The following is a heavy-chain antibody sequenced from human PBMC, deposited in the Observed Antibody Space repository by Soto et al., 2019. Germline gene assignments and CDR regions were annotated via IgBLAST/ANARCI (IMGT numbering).Heavy chain of an antibody. CDR2: IYYSGST. CDR3: ARGVTMVRGVIHTPYFDY. D-gene: IGHD3-10*01. V-gene: IGHV4-31*03. CDR1: GGSISSGGYY. J-gene: IGHJ4*02. Sequence: QVQLQESGPGLVKPSQTLSLTCTVSGGSISSGGYYWSWIRQHPGKGLEWIGYIYYSGSTYYNPSPNSRCTIAVDTSKNQFSLKLSSVTAADTAVYYCARGVTMVRGVIHTPYFDYWGQGTLVTVSS.